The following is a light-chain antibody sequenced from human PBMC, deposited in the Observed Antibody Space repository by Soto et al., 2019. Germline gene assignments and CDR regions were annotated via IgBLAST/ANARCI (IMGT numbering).Light chain of an antibody. Sequence: EIVLTQSPGTLSLSPGERATLSCRASQSVSSSFLAWYQQKPGQAPSLLIYGASSRATDIPDRFSGSGSGTDFTLTISRLEPEDFALYYCQQYGSSPRTFGQGTKVDIK. J-gene: IGKJ1*01. CDR1: QSVSSSF. CDR2: GAS. CDR3: QQYGSSPRT. V-gene: IGKV3-20*01.